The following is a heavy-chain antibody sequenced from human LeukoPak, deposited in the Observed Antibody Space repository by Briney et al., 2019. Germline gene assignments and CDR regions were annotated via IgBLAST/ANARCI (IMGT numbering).Heavy chain of an antibody. CDR3: AKDRGSSTD. V-gene: IGHV3-23*01. CDR1: VFTFSSHA. CDR2: ISGSGGST. J-gene: IGHJ4*02. D-gene: IGHD6-6*01. Sequence: PGGSLRLSCAASVFTFSSHAMSWVRDAPGRGLEWVSAISGSGGSTYYAESVKGRFTISRDNSKNTLYRKMKSLRAEDTAIYYCAKDRGSSTDWGQGTLVTVSS.